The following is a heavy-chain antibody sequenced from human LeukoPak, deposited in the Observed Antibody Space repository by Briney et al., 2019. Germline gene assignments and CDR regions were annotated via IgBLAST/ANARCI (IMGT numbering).Heavy chain of an antibody. CDR2: INAGNGNT. CDR1: GYTFTSYA. Sequence: ASVKVSCKASGYTFTSYAMHWVRQAPGQRLEWMGWINAGNGNTKYSQEFQGRVTITRDTSASTAYMELSSLRSEDMAVYYCARVVKYRSGPLTDLLPYYFDYWGQGTLVTVSS. CDR3: ARVVKYRSGPLTDLLPYYFDY. D-gene: IGHD6-19*01. V-gene: IGHV1-3*03. J-gene: IGHJ4*02.